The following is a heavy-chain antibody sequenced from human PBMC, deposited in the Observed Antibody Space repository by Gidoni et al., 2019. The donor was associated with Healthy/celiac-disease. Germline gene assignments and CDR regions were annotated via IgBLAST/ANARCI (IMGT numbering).Heavy chain of an antibody. CDR2: INHSGST. D-gene: IGHD4-17*01. CDR1: GGSFSGYY. Sequence: QVQLQQWGAGLLKPSETLSLTCAVYGGSFSGYYWSWIRQPPGKGLEWIGEINHSGSTNYNPSLKSRVTISVDTSKNQFSLKLSSVTAADTAVYYCARVVIGQYGPYYYYMDVWGKGTTVTVSS. V-gene: IGHV4-34*01. J-gene: IGHJ6*03. CDR3: ARVVIGQYGPYYYYMDV.